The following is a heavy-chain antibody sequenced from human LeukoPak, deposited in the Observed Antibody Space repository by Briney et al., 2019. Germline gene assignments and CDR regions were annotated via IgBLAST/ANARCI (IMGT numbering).Heavy chain of an antibody. V-gene: IGHV3-7*05. CDR3: ARTDCTSATCYIGH. D-gene: IGHD2-2*02. Sequence: GGSPRLSCAASGFTLSSYWMSWVRQAPGKGLEWVANIKQDGSGKYYLDSVKGRFTISRDNAKNSLSLQMNSLRTEDTAFYFCARTDCTSATCYIGHWGQGTLVTVSS. CDR2: IKQDGSGK. CDR1: GFTLSSYW. J-gene: IGHJ5*02.